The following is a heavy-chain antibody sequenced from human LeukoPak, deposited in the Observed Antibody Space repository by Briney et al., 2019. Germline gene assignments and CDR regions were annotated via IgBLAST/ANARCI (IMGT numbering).Heavy chain of an antibody. J-gene: IGHJ4*02. CDR3: ARDSDYNYGFDY. D-gene: IGHD5-18*01. CDR2: IYYSGST. CDR1: GGSISSYY. V-gene: IGHV4-59*01. Sequence: PSETLSLTCTVSGGSISSYYWSWIRQAPGQGLEWIGYIYYSGSTNYNPSLKSRVTISVGTSKNQFSLKLNSVTAADTAVYYCARDSDYNYGFDYWGQGTLVTVSS.